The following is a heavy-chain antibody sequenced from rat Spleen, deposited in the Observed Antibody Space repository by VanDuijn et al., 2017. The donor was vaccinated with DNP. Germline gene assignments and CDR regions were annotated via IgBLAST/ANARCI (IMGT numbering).Heavy chain of an antibody. D-gene: IGHD1-6*01. CDR3: TTHGLYYEYNGFAY. J-gene: IGHJ3*01. CDR2: ISYDGVDT. V-gene: IGHV5-20*01. CDR1: GFTFSDYS. Sequence: EVQLVESGGGLVQPGRSLKLSRAASGFTFSDYSMAWVRQAPTKGPEWVASISYDGVDTYYRDSMKGRFTISRDDAKSSLYLQMDSLRSEDTATYYCTTHGLYYEYNGFAYWGQGTLVTVSS.